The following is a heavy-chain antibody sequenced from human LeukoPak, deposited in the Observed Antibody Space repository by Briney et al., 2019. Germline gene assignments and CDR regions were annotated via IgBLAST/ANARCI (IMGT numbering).Heavy chain of an antibody. Sequence: GGSLTLSCVASGFSFSSYWMSWVRQAPGKGLEWVANIKQDGSEKYYVDSVKGRFTISRGNAKNSLYLQMNSLRAEDTAVYYCARHNPYSSGWYCFDDWGQGTLVTVSS. CDR3: ARHNPYSSGWYCFDD. D-gene: IGHD6-13*01. J-gene: IGHJ4*02. V-gene: IGHV3-7*02. CDR2: IKQDGSEK. CDR1: GFSFSSYW.